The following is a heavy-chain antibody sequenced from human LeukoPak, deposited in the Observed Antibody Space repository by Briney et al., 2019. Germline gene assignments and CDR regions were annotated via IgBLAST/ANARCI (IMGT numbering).Heavy chain of an antibody. D-gene: IGHD3-10*01. V-gene: IGHV1-69*13. CDR2: IIPIFGTA. CDR3: ARSKIGDYYGSGSYYPPVNY. Sequence: ASVKVSCKASGYTFTSYGISWVRQAPGQGLEWMGGIIPIFGTANYAQKFQGRVTITADESTSTAYMELSSLRSEDTAVYYCARSKIGDYYGSGSYYPPVNYWGQGTLVTVSS. J-gene: IGHJ4*02. CDR1: GYTFTSYG.